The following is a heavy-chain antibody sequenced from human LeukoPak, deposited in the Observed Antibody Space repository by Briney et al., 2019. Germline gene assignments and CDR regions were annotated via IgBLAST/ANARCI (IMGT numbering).Heavy chain of an antibody. J-gene: IGHJ4*02. CDR1: GFTFSDYG. CDR3: ASAIQGN. CDR2: ISSTGGTT. Sequence: GGTLRLSCAASGFTFSDYGMSWVRQAPGKGLEWVSSISSTGGTTYCADSVKGRFTISRDNSKNTLFLQVNSLRAEDTAVYYCASAIQGNWGQGTLVTVSS. V-gene: IGHV3-23*01.